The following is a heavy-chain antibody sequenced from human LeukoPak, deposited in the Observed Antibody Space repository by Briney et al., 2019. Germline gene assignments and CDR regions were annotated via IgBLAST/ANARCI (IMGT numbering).Heavy chain of an antibody. J-gene: IGHJ4*02. Sequence: GGSLRLSCAASGFTFSSYAMHWVRQAPGKGLEWVSSISSSSTYIYYADSVKGRFTISRDNAKNSLYLQMNSLRAEDTAVYYCARIRAPGGAGIPALVFDYWGQGTLVTVSS. D-gene: IGHD6-19*01. CDR1: GFTFSSYA. CDR3: ARIRAPGGAGIPALVFDY. V-gene: IGHV3-21*04. CDR2: ISSSSTYI.